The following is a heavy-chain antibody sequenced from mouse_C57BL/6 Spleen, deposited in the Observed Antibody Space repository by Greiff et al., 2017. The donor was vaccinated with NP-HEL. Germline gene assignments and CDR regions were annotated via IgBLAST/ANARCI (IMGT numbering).Heavy chain of an antibody. CDR3: ARGDYYYGSSYLYDV. CDR1: GYTFTSYW. Sequence: QVQLQQPGAELVKPGASVKLSCKASGYTFTSYWMHWVKQRPGQGLEWIGMIHPNSGSTNYNEKFKSKATLTVDKSSSTAYMQLSSLTSEDSAVYYCARGDYYYGSSYLYDVWGTGTTVTVSS. D-gene: IGHD1-1*01. CDR2: IHPNSGST. J-gene: IGHJ1*03. V-gene: IGHV1-64*01.